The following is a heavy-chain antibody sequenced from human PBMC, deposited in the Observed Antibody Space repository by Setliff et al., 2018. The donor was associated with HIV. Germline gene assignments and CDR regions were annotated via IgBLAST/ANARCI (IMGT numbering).Heavy chain of an antibody. CDR1: GGTIASGGHY. Sequence: SETLSLTCTVSGGTIASGGHYWSWIRQHPGKGLEWIGYIFYSGDTSYNPSLKSRVTISVDRSKNQFSLKLTSVTAADTALYYCAREYRTGEFDYWGQGTLVTVSS. CDR2: IFYSGDT. D-gene: IGHD7-27*01. J-gene: IGHJ4*02. CDR3: AREYRTGEFDY. V-gene: IGHV4-31*03.